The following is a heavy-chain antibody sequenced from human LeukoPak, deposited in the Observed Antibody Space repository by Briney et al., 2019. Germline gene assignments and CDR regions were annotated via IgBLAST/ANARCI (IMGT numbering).Heavy chain of an antibody. CDR1: GYTFSSYW. CDR2: IYPDDSDT. D-gene: IGHD2-8*01. Sequence: GGSLKISCKGSGYTFSSYWIGWVRQMPGKGLEWMGIIYPDDSDTRYGPSFQGQVTISADKSISTAYLQWSSLKASDTAMYYCARLAYCSNDVCYSNYYYSMDVWGKGTTVTVSS. J-gene: IGHJ6*03. CDR3: ARLAYCSNDVCYSNYYYSMDV. V-gene: IGHV5-51*01.